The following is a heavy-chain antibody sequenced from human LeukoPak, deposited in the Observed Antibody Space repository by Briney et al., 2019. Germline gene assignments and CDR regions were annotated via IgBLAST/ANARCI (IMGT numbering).Heavy chain of an antibody. CDR1: GYTFTSYG. D-gene: IGHD3-22*01. Sequence: GASVKVSCKASGYTFTSYGISWVRQAPGQGLEWMGWISAYNGNTNYAQKLQGRVTMTTDTSTSTAYMELRSLRSDDTAVYYCAREDYYDSSGYHYVFDYWGQGTLVTVSS. CDR2: ISAYNGNT. V-gene: IGHV1-18*01. J-gene: IGHJ4*02. CDR3: AREDYYDSSGYHYVFDY.